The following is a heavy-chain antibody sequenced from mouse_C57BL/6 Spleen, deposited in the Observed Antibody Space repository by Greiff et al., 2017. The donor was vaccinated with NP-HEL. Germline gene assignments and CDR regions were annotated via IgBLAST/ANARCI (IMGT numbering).Heavy chain of an antibody. CDR3: AKTMVTHWYFDV. D-gene: IGHD2-2*01. CDR1: GYTFTSYW. V-gene: IGHV1-50*01. CDR2: IDPSDSST. J-gene: IGHJ1*03. Sequence: QVQLQQPGAELVKPGASVKLSCKASGYTFTSYWLQWVKQRPGQGLEWIGEIDPSDSSTNYNQKFKGKATLTVDTSSSTAYMQLSSLTSEDSAVYYCAKTMVTHWYFDVWGTGTTVTVSS.